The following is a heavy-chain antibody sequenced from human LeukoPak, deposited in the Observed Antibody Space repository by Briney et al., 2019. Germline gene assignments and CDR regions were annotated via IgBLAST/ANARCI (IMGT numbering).Heavy chain of an antibody. CDR2: FNSGGSI. CDR3: ARGGYRGHDPTYSFES. Sequence: GGSLRLSCAASGFTVGNNYMSWVRQAPGKGLEWVSVFNSGGSIYYVDSVKGRFTISRDTSKNTLYLQMNTLRAEDTAVYYCARGGYRGHDPTYSFESWGQGTLVTVSS. D-gene: IGHD5-12*01. V-gene: IGHV3-66*01. CDR1: GFTVGNNY. J-gene: IGHJ4*02.